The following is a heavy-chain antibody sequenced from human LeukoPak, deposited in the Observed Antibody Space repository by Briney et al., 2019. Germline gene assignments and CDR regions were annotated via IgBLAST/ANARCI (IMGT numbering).Heavy chain of an antibody. CDR2: ISTSRSYI. V-gene: IGHV3-21*04. D-gene: IGHD6-19*01. CDR3: AKGKASYSSGWYD. J-gene: IGHJ4*02. CDR1: GFTFRSYS. Sequence: GGSLRLSCAASGFTFRSYSMNWVRQAPGKGLEWVSSISTSRSYIYYADSVKGRFTISRDNAKNSLYLQMNSLRAEDTAVYYCAKGKASYSSGWYDWGQGTLVTVSS.